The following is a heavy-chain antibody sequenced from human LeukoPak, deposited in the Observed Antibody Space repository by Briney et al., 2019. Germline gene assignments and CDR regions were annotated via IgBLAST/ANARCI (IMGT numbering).Heavy chain of an antibody. CDR3: AKGPPYYYDGPTGYYYYMDV. CDR2: ISGSGGST. D-gene: IGHD3-22*01. CDR1: GFTVSSNY. J-gene: IGHJ6*03. Sequence: GGSLRLSCAASGFTVSSNYMSWVRQAPGKGLEWVSAISGSGGSTYYADSVKGRFTISRDNSKNTLYLQMNSLRAEDTAVYYCAKGPPYYYDGPTGYYYYMDVWGKGTTVTVSS. V-gene: IGHV3-23*01.